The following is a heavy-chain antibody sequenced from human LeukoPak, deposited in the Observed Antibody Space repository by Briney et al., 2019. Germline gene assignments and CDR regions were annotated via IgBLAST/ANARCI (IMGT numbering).Heavy chain of an antibody. J-gene: IGHJ5*02. V-gene: IGHV1-18*01. CDR2: ISTYNGNT. CDR3: ARDPGSSWANWFDP. Sequence: ASVKVSCKASGYTFTSYGISWVRQAPGQGLEWMGWISTYNGNTNYAQKLQGRVTMTTDTSTSTAYMELRSLRSDDTAVYYCARDPGSSWANWFDPWGQGTLVTVSS. CDR1: GYTFTSYG. D-gene: IGHD2-2*01.